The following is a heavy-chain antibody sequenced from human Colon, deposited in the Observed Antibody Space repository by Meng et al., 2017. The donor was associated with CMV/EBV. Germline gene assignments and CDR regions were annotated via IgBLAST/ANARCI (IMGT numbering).Heavy chain of an antibody. CDR1: GFTLSGSW. CDR3: AKSDWFDP. V-gene: IGHV3-74*01. J-gene: IGHJ5*02. Sequence: GGSLRLSCVASGFTLSGSWMHWVRQAPGKGRVWVSRIKYDGTSAYYADSVKGRFTISRDNAKNTLYLQMNSLRVEDTAVYYCAKSDWFDPWGQGTLVTVSS. CDR2: IKYDGTSA.